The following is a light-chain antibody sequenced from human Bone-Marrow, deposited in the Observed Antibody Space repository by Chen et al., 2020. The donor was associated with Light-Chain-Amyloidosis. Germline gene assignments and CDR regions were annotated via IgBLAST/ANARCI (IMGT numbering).Light chain of an antibody. V-gene: IGLV3-25*03. J-gene: IGLJ2*01. CDR2: RDT. CDR3: QSADSSGTYEVI. CDR1: DLPTKY. Sequence: SYELTQPPSVSVSPGQTARITCSGDDLPTKYAYWYQQKAGQAPVLVIHRDTERPSGSSERFSGSSSGTIATLTISGVQAEDEADYHCQSADSSGTYEVIFGGGTKLTVL.